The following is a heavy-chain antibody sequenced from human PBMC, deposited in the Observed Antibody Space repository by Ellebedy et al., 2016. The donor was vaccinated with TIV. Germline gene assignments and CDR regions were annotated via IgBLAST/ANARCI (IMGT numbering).Heavy chain of an antibody. V-gene: IGHV3-23*01. D-gene: IGHD6-13*01. J-gene: IGHJ3*02. CDR1: GFIFSDYA. Sequence: GESLKISXAASGFIFSDYAMTWVRQAPGKGPEWVSTISGSDGSLHYTDSVKGRFTISRDNSKNTLYLQMSSLRPEDSAVYYCAKDNEFSSSWYSPVDTFDIWGQGTTVTVSS. CDR2: ISGSDGSL. CDR3: AKDNEFSSSWYSPVDTFDI.